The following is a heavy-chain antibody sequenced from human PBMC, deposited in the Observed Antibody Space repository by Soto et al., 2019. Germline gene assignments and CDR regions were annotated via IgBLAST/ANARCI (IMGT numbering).Heavy chain of an antibody. J-gene: IGHJ4*02. Sequence: PGGSLRLSCAASGFTVSTNYMTWVRQAPGRGLEWISGIYSAGNTYYADSVKGRFTVSRDNSKNNLYLQMNSLRAEDTAVYYCARENGGGWYYFDYWGQGTLVTVSS. CDR1: GFTVSTNY. CDR2: IYSAGNT. V-gene: IGHV3-53*01. D-gene: IGHD6-19*01. CDR3: ARENGGGWYYFDY.